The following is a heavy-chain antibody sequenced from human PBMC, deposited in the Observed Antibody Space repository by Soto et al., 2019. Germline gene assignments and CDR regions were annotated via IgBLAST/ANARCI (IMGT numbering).Heavy chain of an antibody. V-gene: IGHV4-34*01. Sequence: SETLSLTCGVYGGSFRNYYWIWVRQPPGKGLEWIGEVNHSGSTYYNPSLKSRVTISVDTSKNQFSLKLSSVTAADTAVYYCARSRIAAAGGALDYWGQGTLVTVSS. CDR1: GGSFRNYY. D-gene: IGHD6-13*01. CDR3: ARSRIAAAGGALDY. CDR2: VNHSGST. J-gene: IGHJ4*02.